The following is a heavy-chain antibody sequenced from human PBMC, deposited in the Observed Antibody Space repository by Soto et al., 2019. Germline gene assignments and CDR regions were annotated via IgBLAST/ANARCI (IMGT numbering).Heavy chain of an antibody. V-gene: IGHV3-48*02. CDR1: GFTFSVYT. Sequence: GGSLRLSCAASGFTFSVYTMNWVRQAPGKGLEWISFITGGSNTKYYTDSVKGRFTISRDNAKNSLYLQMNSLRDKDTAVYYCASTEVGYSYNFHYWGQGTLVTVSS. CDR3: ASTEVGYSYNFHY. CDR2: ITGGSNTK. D-gene: IGHD5-18*01. J-gene: IGHJ4*02.